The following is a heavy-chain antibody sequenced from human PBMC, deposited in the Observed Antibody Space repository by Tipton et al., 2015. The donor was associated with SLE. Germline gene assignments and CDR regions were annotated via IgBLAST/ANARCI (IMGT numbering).Heavy chain of an antibody. CDR3: VRLRSKVLIDY. CDR2: IYDTGYT. CDR1: GGSMNFLY. V-gene: IGHV4-59*11. J-gene: IGHJ4*02. D-gene: IGHD2-8*01. Sequence: TLSLTCSVSGGSMNFLYWSWIRQPPGKGLEFIGLIYDTGYTNYNPSLKSRVTISVDTSKNQFSLEVRSVTAADTAVYYCVRLRSKVLIDYWGQGTLVTVSS.